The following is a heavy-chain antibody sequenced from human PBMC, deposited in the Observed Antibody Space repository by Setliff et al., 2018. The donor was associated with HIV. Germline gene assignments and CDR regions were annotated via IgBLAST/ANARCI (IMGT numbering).Heavy chain of an antibody. CDR3: AKPVYYYMDV. CDR2: ITWNSDNT. CDR1: GFTFNDYA. Sequence: GGSLRLSCAASGFTFNDYAMHWVRQPPGKGMEWVSGITWNSDNTNYADSVKGRFTISTDSSKNTLYLQINSLRAEDTAVYYCAKPVYYYMDVWGKGTTVTVSS. D-gene: IGHD2-8*01. V-gene: IGHV3-9*01. J-gene: IGHJ6*03.